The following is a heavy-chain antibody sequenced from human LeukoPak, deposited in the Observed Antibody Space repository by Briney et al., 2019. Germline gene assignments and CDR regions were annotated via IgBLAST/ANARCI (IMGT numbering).Heavy chain of an antibody. D-gene: IGHD3-10*01. V-gene: IGHV4-38-2*02. CDR3: ARRAPRQYGSGSYSLPFDP. J-gene: IGHJ5*02. CDR2: INHSGST. CDR1: GYSIISDYF. Sequence: SETLSLTCIVSGYSIISDYFWGWVRQPPGKGLEWIGEINHSGSTNYNPSLKSRVTISVDTSKNQFSLKLSSVTAADTAVYYCARRAPRQYGSGSYSLPFDPWGQGTLVTVSS.